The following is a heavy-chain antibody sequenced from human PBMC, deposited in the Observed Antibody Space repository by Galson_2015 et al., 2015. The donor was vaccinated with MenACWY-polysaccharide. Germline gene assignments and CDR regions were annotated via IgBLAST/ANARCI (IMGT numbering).Heavy chain of an antibody. CDR3: AKDNSNLYYYYGMDV. Sequence: SLRLSCAASGFTFSNYAMSWVRQAPGKGLEWVSTISGSGSSTYYAGSVKGRFTISRDNSKNTLSLQMNSLRAEDTAVYYCAKDNSNLYYYYGMDVWGQGIPGHRLL. D-gene: IGHD4-23*01. V-gene: IGHV3-23*01. CDR1: GFTFSNYA. CDR2: ISGSGSST. J-gene: IGHJ6*02.